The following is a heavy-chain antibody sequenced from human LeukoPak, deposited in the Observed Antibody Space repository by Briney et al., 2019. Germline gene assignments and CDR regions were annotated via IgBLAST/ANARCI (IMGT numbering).Heavy chain of an antibody. D-gene: IGHD2-15*01. CDR2: ISSSSSDR. CDR1: GFTFSIYS. J-gene: IGHJ3*02. Sequence: RGSLRLSCAASGFTFSIYSMNGVRQAPGKGREWVSSISSSSSDRYYADSVKGRFTISRDNAKNSLYLQMNSLGAEDTAVYYCARVPYCSGGSCYGDAFDIWGQGTMVTVSS. CDR3: ARVPYCSGGSCYGDAFDI. V-gene: IGHV3-21*01.